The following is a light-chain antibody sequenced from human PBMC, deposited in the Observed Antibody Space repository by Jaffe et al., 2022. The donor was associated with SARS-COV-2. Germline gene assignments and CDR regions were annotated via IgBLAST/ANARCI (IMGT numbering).Light chain of an antibody. CDR1: TSDVGGYNY. V-gene: IGLV2-14*01. CDR2: DVS. Sequence: QSALTQPASVSGSPGQSITLACTGTTSDVGGYNYVSWYQQHPGRAPKLLIYDVSNRPSGVSNRFSGSKSGNTASLTISGLRPEDEADYYCSSYTSSNTYVFGTGTKVTVL. J-gene: IGLJ1*01. CDR3: SSYTSSNTYV.